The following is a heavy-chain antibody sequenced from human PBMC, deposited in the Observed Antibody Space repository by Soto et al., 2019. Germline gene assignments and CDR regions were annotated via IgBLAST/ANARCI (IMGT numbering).Heavy chain of an antibody. D-gene: IGHD6-6*01. V-gene: IGHV3-30-3*01. J-gene: IGHJ4*02. CDR2: ISYDGSNK. CDR3: ARDSTSVKYSSSPENNFDY. CDR1: GFTFSSDA. Sequence: PGGSLRLSCAASGFTFSSDAMHWVRQAPGKVLEWVAVISYDGSNKYYADSVKGRFTISRDNSKNTLYLQMNSLRAEDTAVYYCARDSTSVKYSSSPENNFDYWGQGTLVTVS.